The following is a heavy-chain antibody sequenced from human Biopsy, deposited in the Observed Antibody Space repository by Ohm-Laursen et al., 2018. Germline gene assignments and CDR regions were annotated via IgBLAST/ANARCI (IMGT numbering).Heavy chain of an antibody. CDR1: GYTFTAFS. Sequence: SVKVSCKPSGYTFTAFSVHWLRQAPGQGLERMGWINPKSGDTDYPQNFQGRVSMTRDTSISTAYMDLSRLRSDDTAVYYCARGRRHCSGTCSRWYFDLWGRGTLVTVSS. CDR2: INPKSGDT. J-gene: IGHJ2*01. CDR3: ARGRRHCSGTCSRWYFDL. D-gene: IGHD2-2*01. V-gene: IGHV1-2*02.